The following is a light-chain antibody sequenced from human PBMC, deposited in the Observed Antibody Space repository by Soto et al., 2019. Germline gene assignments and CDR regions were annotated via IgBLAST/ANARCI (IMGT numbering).Light chain of an antibody. V-gene: IGLV2-14*01. CDR2: EVS. J-gene: IGLJ1*01. Sequence: QAVVTQPPSVSAAPGQKVTISCSGSSSNIGGNSVSWYQQLPGTAPKLMISEVSNRPSGVSNRFSGSKSGNTASLTISGLQAEDEADYYCSSYTAGGTIFGTGTKLTVL. CDR3: SSYTAGGTI. CDR1: SSNIGGNS.